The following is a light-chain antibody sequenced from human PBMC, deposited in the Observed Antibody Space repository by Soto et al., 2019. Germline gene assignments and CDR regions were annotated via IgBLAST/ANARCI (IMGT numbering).Light chain of an antibody. Sequence: DIQMTQSPSSLSASVGDRVTITFRSRQAISNYLAWYHQKPGKVPKLLIYAASTLQSGVPSQFSGRGSGTDFTLTISSLQPEDVATYYCQKYNCAGRTFGGGTKVEIK. J-gene: IGKJ4*01. CDR1: QAISNY. CDR3: QKYNCAGRT. V-gene: IGKV1-27*01. CDR2: AAS.